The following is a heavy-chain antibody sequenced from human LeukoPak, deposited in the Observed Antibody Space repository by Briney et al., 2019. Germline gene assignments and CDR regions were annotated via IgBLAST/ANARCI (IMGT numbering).Heavy chain of an antibody. Sequence: ASVKVSCKTSGYIFTSFYIHWVRQAPGQGLELMGWVNPNSGVTNYAQKFQGRVTMAGDPSINTAYMELRWLRSDDTANYYCARDPGANYFDHWGQGTPVTVSS. J-gene: IGHJ4*02. CDR3: ARDPGANYFDH. CDR1: GYIFTSFY. CDR2: VNPNSGVT. V-gene: IGHV1-2*02. D-gene: IGHD7-27*01.